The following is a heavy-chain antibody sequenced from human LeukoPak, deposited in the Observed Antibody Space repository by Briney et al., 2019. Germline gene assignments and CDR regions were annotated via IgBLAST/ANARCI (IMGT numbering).Heavy chain of an antibody. Sequence: SETLSLTCTVSGGSISSYYWSWIRRPAGKGLQWIGRINASGSTNHNPSLKSRVTMSVDTSKSQFSLKLSSVTAADTAVYYCARDIVVVPATIWFDPWGQGTLVTVSS. CDR2: INASGST. CDR3: ARDIVVVPATIWFDP. D-gene: IGHD2-2*01. V-gene: IGHV4-4*07. J-gene: IGHJ5*02. CDR1: GGSISSYY.